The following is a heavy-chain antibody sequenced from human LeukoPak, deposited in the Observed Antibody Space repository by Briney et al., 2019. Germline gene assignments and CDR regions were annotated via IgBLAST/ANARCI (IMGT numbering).Heavy chain of an antibody. V-gene: IGHV3-11*04. J-gene: IGHJ4*02. Sequence: LSLTCTVSGGSISSYYWSWIRQPAGKGLEWVSYITSSGSTIYYADSVKGRFTTSRDNAKNPLYLQMNSLRAEDTAVYYCARSRWLFDYWGQGTLVTVSS. CDR1: GGSISSYY. CDR2: ITSSGSTI. D-gene: IGHD4-23*01. CDR3: ARSRWLFDY.